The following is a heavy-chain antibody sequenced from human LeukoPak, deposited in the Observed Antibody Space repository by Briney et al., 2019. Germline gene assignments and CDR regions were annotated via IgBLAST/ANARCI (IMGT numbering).Heavy chain of an antibody. D-gene: IGHD6-19*01. V-gene: IGHV4-59*01. CDR3: ARILSYGSGWVDY. Sequence: SETLSLTCTVSGGSISSYYWSWIRQPPGKGLEWIGYIYYSGSTNYNPSLKSRVTISVDTSKNQFSLRLSSVTAADTAVYYCARILSYGSGWVDYWGQGTLVTVSS. CDR1: GGSISSYY. J-gene: IGHJ4*02. CDR2: IYYSGST.